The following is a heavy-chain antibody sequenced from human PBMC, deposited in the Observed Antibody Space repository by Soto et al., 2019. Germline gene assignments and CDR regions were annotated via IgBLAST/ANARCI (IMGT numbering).Heavy chain of an antibody. CDR3: ARGTNWFDP. CDR1: GGSVSSGSYY. CDR2: IYYSGST. J-gene: IGHJ5*01. Sequence: SGGSVSSGSYYWSWIRQPPGKGLEWIGYIYYSGSTNYNPSLKSRVTISVDTSKNQFSLKLSSVTAADTAVYYCARGTNWFDPWGKGTLVTVSS. V-gene: IGHV4-61*01.